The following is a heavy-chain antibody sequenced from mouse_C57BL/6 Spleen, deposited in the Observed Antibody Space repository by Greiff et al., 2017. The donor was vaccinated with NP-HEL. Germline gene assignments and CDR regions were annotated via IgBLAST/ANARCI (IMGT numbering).Heavy chain of an antibody. CDR3: ARGDGNYYFDY. V-gene: IGHV1-19*01. D-gene: IGHD2-1*01. CDR1: GYTFTDYY. J-gene: IGHJ2*01. CDR2: INPYNGGT. Sequence: VQLKESGPVLVKPGASVKMSCKASGYTFTDYYMNWVKQSHGKSLEWIGVINPYNGGTSYNQKFKGKATLTVDKSSSTAYMELNSLTSEDSAVYYCARGDGNYYFDYWGQGTTLTVSS.